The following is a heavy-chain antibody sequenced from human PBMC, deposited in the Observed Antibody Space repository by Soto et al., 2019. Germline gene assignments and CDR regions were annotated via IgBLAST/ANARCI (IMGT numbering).Heavy chain of an antibody. V-gene: IGHV3-23*01. D-gene: IGHD6-19*01. CDR2: ISGSGGSA. CDR1: GFTFRSYA. CDR3: AKDTAVSGTFVVTFDS. J-gene: IGHJ4*02. Sequence: GRNLRICCAAYGFTFRSYAMCWVRQAPEKGLEWVSSISGSGGSAFYVDSVKGRFTISRDNSKNTLQLQMNSLRADDTAIYYCAKDTAVSGTFVVTFDSWGQGSLVTVSS.